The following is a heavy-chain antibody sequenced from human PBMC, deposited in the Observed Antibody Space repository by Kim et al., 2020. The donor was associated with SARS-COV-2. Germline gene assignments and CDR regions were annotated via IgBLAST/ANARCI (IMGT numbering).Heavy chain of an antibody. D-gene: IGHD3-10*01. CDR3: AKDLGATNSYYYYYYMDV. CDR1: GFTFSSYG. Sequence: GGSLRLSCAASGFTFSSYGMHWVRQAPGKGLEWVAVISYDGSNKYYADSVKGRFTISRDNSKNTLYLQMNSLRAEDTAVYYCAKDLGATNSYYYYYYMDVWGKGTTVTVSS. V-gene: IGHV3-30*18. J-gene: IGHJ6*03. CDR2: ISYDGSNK.